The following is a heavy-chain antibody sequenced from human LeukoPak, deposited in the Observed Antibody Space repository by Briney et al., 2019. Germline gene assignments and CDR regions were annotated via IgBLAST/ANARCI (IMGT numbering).Heavy chain of an antibody. V-gene: IGHV4-59*08. D-gene: IGHD3-10*01. CDR2: IYYSGST. CDR3: ARTYGSGSYYNYP. J-gene: IGHJ5*02. CDR1: GGSISSYY. Sequence: SETLSLTCTVSGGSISSYYWSWIRQPSGKGLEWIGYIYYSGSTTYNPSLKSRVTISVDTSKNQFSLKLSSVTAADTAVYYCARTYGSGSYYNYPWGQGTLVTVSS.